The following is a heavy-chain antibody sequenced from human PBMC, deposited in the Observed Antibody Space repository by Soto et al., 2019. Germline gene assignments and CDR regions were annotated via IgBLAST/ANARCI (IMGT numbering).Heavy chain of an antibody. CDR2: INPSGGYT. Sequence: QVRLVQSGPEVKKPGASVKVSCKASGYTFTDYYMNWVRQAPGQGLEWMGVINPSGGYTTYGHRFLGRLSMTRDTSTNTVYMELSGLRFEDTAVYYCARGGSLVVVTAPFDYWGQGSLVIVSS. D-gene: IGHD2-21*02. J-gene: IGHJ4*02. CDR1: GYTFTDYY. V-gene: IGHV1-46*03. CDR3: ARGGSLVVVTAPFDY.